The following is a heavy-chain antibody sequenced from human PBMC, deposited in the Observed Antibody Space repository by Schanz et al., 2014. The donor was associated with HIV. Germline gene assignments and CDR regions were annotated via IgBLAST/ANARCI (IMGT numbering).Heavy chain of an antibody. Sequence: VQLVQSGAEVKKPGSSVKVSCKASGGTFSNYAISWLRQAPGQGLEWMGSFLPIFGTTTYAQTFQNRVTITADDSTGTAYMELSSLRSDDTAVYFCASGNFGWQQKSPYYFDSWGQGTLVTVSS. CDR3: ASGNFGWQQKSPYYFDS. V-gene: IGHV1-69*18. D-gene: IGHD3-10*01. CDR2: FLPIFGTT. CDR1: GGTFSNYA. J-gene: IGHJ4*02.